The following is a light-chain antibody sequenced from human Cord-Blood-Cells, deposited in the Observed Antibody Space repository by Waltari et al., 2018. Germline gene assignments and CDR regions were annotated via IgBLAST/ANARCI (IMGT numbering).Light chain of an antibody. CDR1: SSHIGSNY. Sequence: QSVLTQPPSASGTPGPRVTISCSGSSSHIGSNYVSWYQQLPGTAPKLLIYRNNQRPSGVPDRFSGSKSGTSASLAISGLRSEDEADYYCAAWDDSLSGPVFGGGTKLTVL. CDR2: RNN. J-gene: IGLJ3*02. V-gene: IGLV1-47*01. CDR3: AAWDDSLSGPV.